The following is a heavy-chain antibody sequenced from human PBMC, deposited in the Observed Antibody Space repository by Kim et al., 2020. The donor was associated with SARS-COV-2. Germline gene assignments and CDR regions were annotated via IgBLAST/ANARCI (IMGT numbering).Heavy chain of an antibody. D-gene: IGHD6-13*01. Sequence: SVKVSCKASGDTFSSYGISWVRQAPGQGLEWMGGIIPSFGTAHYAQKFQGRVTITADDSSNTAYMELSSLRSEDTAVYYCARVIGAAAGWGVWFDPWGQGTLVTVSS. V-gene: IGHV1-69*13. CDR2: IIPSFGTA. CDR3: ARVIGAAAGWGVWFDP. CDR1: GDTFSSYG. J-gene: IGHJ5*02.